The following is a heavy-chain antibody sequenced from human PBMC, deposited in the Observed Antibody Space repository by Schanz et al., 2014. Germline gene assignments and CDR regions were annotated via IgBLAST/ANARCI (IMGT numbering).Heavy chain of an antibody. Sequence: EVQLVESGGGLIQPGGSLRLSCAVSGFTVNTHYMSWVRQAPGKGLEWISSMYINSGSTQYADSVKGRFIISRDSSKNTLYLQMNSLRPEDTAVYYCAKEDRTHSSDYVYWGQGTLVTVSS. D-gene: IGHD3-22*01. J-gene: IGHJ4*02. V-gene: IGHV3-66*03. CDR3: AKEDRTHSSDYVY. CDR1: GFTVNTHY. CDR2: MYINSGST.